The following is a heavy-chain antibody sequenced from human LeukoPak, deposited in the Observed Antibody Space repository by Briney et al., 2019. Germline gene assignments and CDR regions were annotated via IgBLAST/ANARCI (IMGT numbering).Heavy chain of an antibody. D-gene: IGHD3-22*01. Sequence: PGGSLRLSCAASGFTFSSYWMSWVRQAPGKGLEWVANIKQDGSEKYYVDSVKGRFTISRDNAKNSLYLQVNSLRAEDTAVYYCARDRPSGYEDYWGQGTLVTVSS. CDR2: IKQDGSEK. V-gene: IGHV3-7*01. CDR1: GFTFSSYW. CDR3: ARDRPSGYEDY. J-gene: IGHJ4*02.